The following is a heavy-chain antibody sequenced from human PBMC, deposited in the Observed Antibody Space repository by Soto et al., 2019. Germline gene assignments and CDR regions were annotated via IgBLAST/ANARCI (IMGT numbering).Heavy chain of an antibody. Sequence: GGSLGLSCAASGFTLSTHWMSWVRQAPGKGLEWVANINDDGSERNYADSVRGRFSVSRDNAKNSLFLQMNGLRVEDTALYYCAKDVRWGQGTQVTVSS. CDR3: AKDVR. CDR2: INDDGSER. J-gene: IGHJ4*02. CDR1: GFTLSTHW. V-gene: IGHV3-7*05.